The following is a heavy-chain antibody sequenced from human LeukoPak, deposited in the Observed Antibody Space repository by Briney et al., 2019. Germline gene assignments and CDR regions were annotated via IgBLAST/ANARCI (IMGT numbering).Heavy chain of an antibody. V-gene: IGHV4-59*12. CDR3: ARGQYYDILTGYSMGCDFDY. Sequence: PSETLSLTCTVSGGSISSYYWSWTRQPPGKGLEWIGYIYYSGSTNYNPSLKSRVTISVDTSKNQFSLKLSSVTAADTAVYYCARGQYYDILTGYSMGCDFDYWGQGTLVTVSS. J-gene: IGHJ4*02. CDR1: GGSISSYY. CDR2: IYYSGST. D-gene: IGHD3-9*01.